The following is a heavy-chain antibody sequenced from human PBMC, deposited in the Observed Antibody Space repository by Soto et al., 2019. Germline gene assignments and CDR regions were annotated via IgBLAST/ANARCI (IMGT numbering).Heavy chain of an antibody. CDR1: GFTFNSHG. J-gene: IGHJ6*02. Sequence: GSLRLSCGASGFTFNSHGMHWVRQAPGKGLEWVAVISYEGSNNFYAESVKGRFTISRDNSKNSLYLQMNSLRSEDTAVYYCAILSYSSSSMGYYYYYYGMDVWGQGTTVTVSS. D-gene: IGHD6-6*01. V-gene: IGHV3-30*03. CDR3: AILSYSSSSMGYYYYYYGMDV. CDR2: ISYEGSNN.